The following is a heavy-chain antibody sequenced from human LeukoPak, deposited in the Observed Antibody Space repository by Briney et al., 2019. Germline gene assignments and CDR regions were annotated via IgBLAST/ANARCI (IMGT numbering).Heavy chain of an antibody. D-gene: IGHD6-19*01. V-gene: IGHV7-4-1*02. CDR2: INTNTGNP. CDR3: AREGQWLPPDY. J-gene: IGHJ4*02. CDR1: GYTFTRYA. Sequence: ASVKVSCKASGYTFTRYAMNWVRQAPGQGLEWMGWINTNTGNPTYAQGFTGRFVFSLDTSVSTACLQISSLKAEDTAVYYCAREGQWLPPDYWGQGTLVTVSS.